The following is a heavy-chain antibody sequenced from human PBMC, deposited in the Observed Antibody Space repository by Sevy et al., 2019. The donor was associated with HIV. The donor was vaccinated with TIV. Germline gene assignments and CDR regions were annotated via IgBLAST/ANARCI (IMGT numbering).Heavy chain of an antibody. Sequence: GGSLRLSCVASGFRFSAFGMAWVRQAAGEGLEWVSGINGGGGSTYYRNSVKGRFTVSRDNSKNTVYLQMNRLRADDTAVYYCAKAPYYDFWSHNYNNWFDPWGQGTLVTVSS. J-gene: IGHJ5*02. CDR1: GFRFSAFG. CDR3: AKAPYYDFWSHNYNNWFDP. D-gene: IGHD3-3*01. V-gene: IGHV3-23*01. CDR2: INGGGGST.